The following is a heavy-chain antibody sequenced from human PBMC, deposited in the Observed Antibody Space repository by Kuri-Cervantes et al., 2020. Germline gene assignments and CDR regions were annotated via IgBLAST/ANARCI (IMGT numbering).Heavy chain of an antibody. CDR3: ARGDALYGSGSYYSVTFDY. Sequence: ESLKISCAVYGGSFSGYYWSWIRQPPGKGLEWIGEINHSGSTNYNPSLKSRVTISVDTSKNQFSLKLSSVTAADTAVYYCARGDALYGSGSYYSVTFDYWGQGTLVTVSS. CDR2: INHSGST. V-gene: IGHV4-34*01. CDR1: GGSFSGYY. J-gene: IGHJ4*02. D-gene: IGHD3-10*01.